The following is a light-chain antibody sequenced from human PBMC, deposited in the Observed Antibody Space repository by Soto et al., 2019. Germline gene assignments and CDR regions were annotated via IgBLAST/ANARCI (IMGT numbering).Light chain of an antibody. J-gene: IGKJ2*01. CDR3: QHYNNWPPYT. CDR2: GAS. V-gene: IGKV3-15*01. Sequence: EIVMTQSPATLSVSPGERVTLSCRASQSVTSNLAWYQQKPGQAPRLLIYGASTRATGIPARFSGSGSGTEFTLTISSLQSEDFAVYYCQHYNNWPPYTFGQGTKLEIK. CDR1: QSVTSN.